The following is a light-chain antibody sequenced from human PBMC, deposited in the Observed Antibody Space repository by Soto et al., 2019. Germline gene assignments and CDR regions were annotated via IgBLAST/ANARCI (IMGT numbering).Light chain of an antibody. CDR1: SSDVGGYDY. CDR3: SSYTTTSTYV. J-gene: IGLJ1*01. Sequence: QSVLTQATSVSGCPGQTITISCTGTSSDVGGYDYVSWYQQHPDKAPRFMIYEVTNRPSGVSHRFSGSKSGNTASLTISGLQAEDEADYYCSSYTTTSTYVFGTGTKVTVL. V-gene: IGLV2-14*01. CDR2: EVT.